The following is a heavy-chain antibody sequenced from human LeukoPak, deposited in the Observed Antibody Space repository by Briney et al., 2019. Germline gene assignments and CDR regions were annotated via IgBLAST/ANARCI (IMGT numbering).Heavy chain of an antibody. V-gene: IGHV3-66*01. CDR2: IYSGGST. Sequence: ETLSLTCAVSGGSISSNSYYWGWIRQPPGKGLEWVSVIYSGGSTYYADSVKGRFTISRDNSKNTLYLQMNSLRAEDTAVYYCARGGPAAGRFDYWGQGTLVTVSS. J-gene: IGHJ4*02. D-gene: IGHD6-13*01. CDR3: ARGGPAAGRFDY. CDR1: GGSISSNSYY.